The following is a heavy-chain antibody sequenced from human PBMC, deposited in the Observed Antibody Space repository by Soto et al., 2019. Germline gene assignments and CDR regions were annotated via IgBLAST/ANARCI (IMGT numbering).Heavy chain of an antibody. D-gene: IGHD6-19*01. CDR3: ARDPRVAVAEFDY. V-gene: IGHV3-21*01. Sequence: GGSLRLSCAASGFTFSSYSMNWVRQAPGKGLEWVSSISSSSSSYIYYADSVKGRFTISRDNAKNSLYLQMNSLRAEDTAVYYCARDPRVAVAEFDYWGQGTLVNVSS. J-gene: IGHJ4*02. CDR2: ISSSSSSYI. CDR1: GFTFSSYS.